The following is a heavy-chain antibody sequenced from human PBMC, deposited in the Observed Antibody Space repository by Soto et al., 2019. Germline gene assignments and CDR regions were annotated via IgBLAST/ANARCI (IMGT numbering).Heavy chain of an antibody. CDR3: AFDH. Sequence: VGSLRLSCAASGFIFSSYTMNWVRQAPGKGLEWVSSISASSTYIYYADSLKGRFTISRDNSKNTLYLQMNSLRAEDTAVYYCAFDHWGHGTLVTVSS. J-gene: IGHJ4*01. CDR2: ISASSTYI. V-gene: IGHV3-21*04. CDR1: GFIFSSYT.